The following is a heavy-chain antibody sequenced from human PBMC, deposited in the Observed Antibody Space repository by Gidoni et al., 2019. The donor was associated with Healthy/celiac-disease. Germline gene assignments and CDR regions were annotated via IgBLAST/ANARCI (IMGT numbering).Heavy chain of an antibody. V-gene: IGHV3-21*01. Sequence: EVQLVESGGGLVKPGGSLRLSCAASGFTFSSYSMNWVRQAPGKGREWVSSISSSSSYIYYADSVKGRFTISRDNAKNSLYLQMNSLRAEDTAVYYCARDHGAVAFGVVIPNWFDPWGQGTLVTVSS. J-gene: IGHJ5*02. CDR3: ARDHGAVAFGVVIPNWFDP. CDR2: ISSSSSYI. D-gene: IGHD3-3*01. CDR1: GFTFSSYS.